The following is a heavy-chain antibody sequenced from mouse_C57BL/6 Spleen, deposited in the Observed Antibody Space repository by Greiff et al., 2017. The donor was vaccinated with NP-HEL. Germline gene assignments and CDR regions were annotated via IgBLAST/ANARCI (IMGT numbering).Heavy chain of an antibody. Sequence: QVQLQQSGAELARPGASVKLSCKASGYTFTSYGISWVKQRTGQGFEWIGEIYPRSGNTYYNEKFKGKATLTADKSSSTAYMELRSLTSEDSAVYFCAKDGSWFAYWGQGTLVTVSA. CDR1: GYTFTSYG. CDR2: IYPRSGNT. V-gene: IGHV1-81*01. D-gene: IGHD2-3*01. J-gene: IGHJ3*01. CDR3: AKDGSWFAY.